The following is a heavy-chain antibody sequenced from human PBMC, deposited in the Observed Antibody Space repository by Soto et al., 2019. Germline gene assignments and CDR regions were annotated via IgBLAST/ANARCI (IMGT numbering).Heavy chain of an antibody. CDR2: INGGSGNT. J-gene: IGHJ4*02. V-gene: IGHV1-3*01. D-gene: IGHD3-10*01. Sequence: ASVKVSCKSSGFTFTSYSIHWLRQAPGQRPQWMGWINGGSGNTKYSQDFQGRVTFTRDTFATTAYLELSSLRSEDTAVYYCARVPPWGNSAGDYYIQHYDSWGQGTPVTVSS. CDR1: GFTFTSYS. CDR3: ARVPPWGNSAGDYYIQHYDS.